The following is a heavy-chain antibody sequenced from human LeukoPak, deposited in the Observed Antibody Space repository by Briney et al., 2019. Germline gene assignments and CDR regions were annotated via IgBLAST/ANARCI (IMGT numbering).Heavy chain of an antibody. CDR2: INWNSGSI. Sequence: PGRSLRLSCAASGFTFDDYAMHWVRQAPGKGLEWVSGINWNSGSIGYADSVKGRFTISRDNAKNSLYLQMNRLRAEDTALYYCAKDMGWELKGGVYWGQGTLVTASS. J-gene: IGHJ4*02. CDR3: AKDMGWELKGGVY. D-gene: IGHD1-26*01. V-gene: IGHV3-9*01. CDR1: GFTFDDYA.